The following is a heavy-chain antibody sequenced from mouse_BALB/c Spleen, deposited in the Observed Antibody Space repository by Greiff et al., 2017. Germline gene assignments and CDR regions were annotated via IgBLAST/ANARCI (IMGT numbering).Heavy chain of an antibody. CDR2: IWAGGST. J-gene: IGHJ4*01. V-gene: IGHV2-9*02. Sequence: VMLVESGPGLVAPSQSLSITCTVSGFSLTSYGVHWVRQPPGKGLEWLGVIWAGGSTNYNSALMSRLSISKDNSKSQVFLKMNSLQTDDTAMYYCATYYDPHYYAMDYWGQGTSVTVSS. CDR3: ATYYDPHYYAMDY. D-gene: IGHD2-10*01. CDR1: GFSLTSYG.